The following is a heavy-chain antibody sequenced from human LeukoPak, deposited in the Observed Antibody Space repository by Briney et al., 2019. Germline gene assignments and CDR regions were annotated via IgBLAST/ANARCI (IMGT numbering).Heavy chain of an antibody. CDR1: GFTFSSYS. CDR2: ISSSSSYI. V-gene: IGHV3-21*01. Sequence: GGSLRLSCAASGFTFSSYSMNWVRQAPGKGLEWVSSISSSSSYIYYADSVKGRFTISRDNAKNSLYLQMNSLRAEDTAVYYCARANPLGYCSGGSCEALDYWGQGTLVTVSS. D-gene: IGHD2-15*01. J-gene: IGHJ4*02. CDR3: ARANPLGYCSGGSCEALDY.